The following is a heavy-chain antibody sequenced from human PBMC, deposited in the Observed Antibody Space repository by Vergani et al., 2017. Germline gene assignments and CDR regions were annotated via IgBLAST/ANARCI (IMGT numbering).Heavy chain of an antibody. V-gene: IGHV3-48*03. CDR2: ISSSGGII. J-gene: IGHJ4*02. CDR1: GFTFSSYE. Sequence: EVQLVESGGDLVQPGGSLRLSCAASGFTFSSYEMNWVRQAPGKGLEWVSYISSSGGIIYYADSVKGRFTISRDNAKNSLYLQMNSLRAEDTAVYYCAREMRCSGGSCYPSTHDYWGQGTLVTVSS. D-gene: IGHD2-15*01. CDR3: AREMRCSGGSCYPSTHDY.